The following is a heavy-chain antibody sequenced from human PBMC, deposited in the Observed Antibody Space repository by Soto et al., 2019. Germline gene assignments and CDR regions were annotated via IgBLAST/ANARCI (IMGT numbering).Heavy chain of an antibody. D-gene: IGHD2-2*01. J-gene: IGHJ4*02. CDR2: IRSKAYGGTT. CDR3: TRGIRGSNVVPAAMLSFSGLRSQITTLTAEPN. V-gene: IGHV3-49*03. CDR1: GFTFGDYA. Sequence: EVQLVESGGGLVQPGRSLRLSCTASGFTFGDYAMSWFRQAPGKGLEWVGFIRSKAYGGTTEYAASVKGRFTISRDDSKSIAYLQMSSLKAEDTAVYYCTRGIRGSNVVPAAMLSFSGLRSQITTLTAEPNWGQGTLVTVSS.